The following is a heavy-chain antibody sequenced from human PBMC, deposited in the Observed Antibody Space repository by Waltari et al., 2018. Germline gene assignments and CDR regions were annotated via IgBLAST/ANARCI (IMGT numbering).Heavy chain of an antibody. CDR2: IWYDGSNK. J-gene: IGHJ3*02. Sequence: QVQLVESGGGVVQPGRSLRLSCAASGFTFSSYGMHWVRQAPGKGVEWVAVIWYDGSNKYYADSVKGRFTISRDNSKNTLYLQMNSLRAEDTAVYYCSITMVRGARIDDAFDIWGQGTMVTVSS. CDR1: GFTFSSYG. D-gene: IGHD3-10*01. V-gene: IGHV3-33*01. CDR3: SITMVRGARIDDAFDI.